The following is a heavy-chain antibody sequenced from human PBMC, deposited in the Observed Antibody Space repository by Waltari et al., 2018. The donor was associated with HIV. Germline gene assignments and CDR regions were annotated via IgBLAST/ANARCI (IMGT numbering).Heavy chain of an antibody. V-gene: IGHV1-69*12. D-gene: IGHD1-26*01. Sequence: VQLVQSGAEVKKPGSSVKVSCKASGGTFSSYAINWVRQAPGQGLEWMGGIIPIFGTADYAQKFQGRVTITADESTTTAYMELSSLRSDDTAVYYCARVSGSYLLYYYFDSWGQGTLVTVSS. CDR2: IIPIFGTA. J-gene: IGHJ4*02. CDR1: GGTFSSYA. CDR3: ARVSGSYLLYYYFDS.